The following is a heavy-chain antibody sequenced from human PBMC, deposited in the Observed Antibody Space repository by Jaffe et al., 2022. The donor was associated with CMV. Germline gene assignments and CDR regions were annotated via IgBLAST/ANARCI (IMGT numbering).Heavy chain of an antibody. Sequence: EVQLVQSGAEVKKPGESLRISCKGSGYSFTSYWISWVRQMPGKGLEWMGRIDPSDSYTNYSPSFQGHVTISADKSISTAYLQWSSLKASDTAMYYCARDGTTGTGDYYYYYMDVWGKGTTVTVSS. V-gene: IGHV5-10-1*03. D-gene: IGHD1-1*01. CDR3: ARDGTTGTGDYYYYYMDV. J-gene: IGHJ6*03. CDR2: IDPSDSYT. CDR1: GYSFTSYW.